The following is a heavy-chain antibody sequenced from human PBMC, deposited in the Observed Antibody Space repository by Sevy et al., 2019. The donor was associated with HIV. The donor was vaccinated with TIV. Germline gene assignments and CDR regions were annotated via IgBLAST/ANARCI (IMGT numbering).Heavy chain of an antibody. CDR3: AKDFGAAAAGTYGMDV. CDR2: ISYDGSNK. Sequence: GGSLRLSCAASGFTFSSYGMHWVRQAPGKGLEWVAVISYDGSNKYYADSVKGRFTISRENSKNTLYLQMNSLRAEDTAVYYCAKDFGAAAAGTYGMDVWGQGTTVTISS. CDR1: GFTFSSYG. D-gene: IGHD6-13*01. V-gene: IGHV3-30*18. J-gene: IGHJ6*02.